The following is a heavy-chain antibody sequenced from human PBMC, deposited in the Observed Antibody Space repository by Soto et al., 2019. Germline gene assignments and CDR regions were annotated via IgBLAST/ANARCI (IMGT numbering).Heavy chain of an antibody. CDR1: GFIFSDSP. CDR2: IRSKVNSYGT. CDR3: ARQWDYYDSSGRLDD. Sequence: GGSLRLSCVVSGFIFSDSPMHWVRQASGKGLEWVGRIRSKVNSYGTAYAASVKGRFTVSRDDSKNTAYLQMDGLKIGDTAMYYCARQWDYYDSSGRLDDWGQGTQVTVSS. V-gene: IGHV3-73*01. J-gene: IGHJ4*02. D-gene: IGHD3-22*01.